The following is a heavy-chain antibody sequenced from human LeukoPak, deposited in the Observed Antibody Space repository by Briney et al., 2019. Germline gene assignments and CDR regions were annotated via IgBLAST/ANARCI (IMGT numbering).Heavy chain of an antibody. V-gene: IGHV4-59*01. CDR2: IYYSGST. CDR3: ARDRGIAAAVHTTRYYFDY. Sequence: SETLSLTXTVSGGSISSYYWSWIRQPPGKGLEWIGYIYYSGSTNYNPSLKSRVTISVDTSKNQFSLKLSSVTAADTAVYYCARDRGIAAAVHTTRYYFDYWGQGTLVTVSS. D-gene: IGHD6-13*01. CDR1: GGSISSYY. J-gene: IGHJ4*02.